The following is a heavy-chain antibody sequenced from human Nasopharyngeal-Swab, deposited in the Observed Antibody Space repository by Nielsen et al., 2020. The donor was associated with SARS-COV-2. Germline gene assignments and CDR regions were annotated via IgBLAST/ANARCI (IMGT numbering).Heavy chain of an antibody. CDR2: INAGNGNT. D-gene: IGHD1-26*01. CDR3: ARDLVGSLASFDL. V-gene: IGHV1-3*01. Sequence: GESLKISCAASGFTFSSYAMHWVRQAPGQRLEWMGWINAGNGNTKYSQKFQGRVTITRDTSASTAYMELSSLRSEDTAVYYCARDLVGSLASFDLWGRGTLVTVSS. J-gene: IGHJ2*01. CDR1: GFTFSSYA.